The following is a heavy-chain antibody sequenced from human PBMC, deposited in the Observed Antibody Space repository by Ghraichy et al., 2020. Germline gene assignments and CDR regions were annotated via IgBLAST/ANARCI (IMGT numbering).Heavy chain of an antibody. J-gene: IGHJ4*02. V-gene: IGHV3-7*03. Sequence: AGSLRLSCAASGFTFSSYWMSWVRQAPGKGLEWVANIKQDGSEKYYVDSVKGRFTISRDNAKNSLYLQMNSLRAEDTAVYYCARAPEIQLWSPPGYWGQGTLVTVSS. CDR3: ARAPEIQLWSPPGY. CDR2: IKQDGSEK. CDR1: GFTFSSYW. D-gene: IGHD5-18*01.